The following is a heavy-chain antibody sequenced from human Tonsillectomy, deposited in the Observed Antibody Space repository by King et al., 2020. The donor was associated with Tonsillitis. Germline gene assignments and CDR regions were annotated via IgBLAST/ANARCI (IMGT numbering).Heavy chain of an antibody. CDR3: AKWWGSGWLFDY. CDR1: GFTFSDFG. Sequence: VQLVESGGGVVQPGGSLRLSCAASGFTFSDFGMHWVRQAPGKGLEWVAFIRYDGTNKYYADSVKGRFTISRDNSNNTLHLQMNSLRAEDTAVYYCAKWWGSGWLFDYWGQGTLVTVSS. CDR2: IRYDGTNK. J-gene: IGHJ4*02. V-gene: IGHV3-30*02. D-gene: IGHD6-19*01.